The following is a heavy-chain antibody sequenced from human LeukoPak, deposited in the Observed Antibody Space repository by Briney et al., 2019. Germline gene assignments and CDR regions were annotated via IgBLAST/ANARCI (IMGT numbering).Heavy chain of an antibody. V-gene: IGHV3-33*08. CDR3: ARVEGTGSGWPFDY. Sequence: GGSLRLSCAASGFTFSDSYMSWIRQAPGKGLEWVAVIWYDGSNKYYADSVKGRFTISRDNSKNTLYLQMNSLRAEDTAVYYCARVEGTGSGWPFDYWGQGTLVTVSS. J-gene: IGHJ4*02. CDR2: IWYDGSNK. CDR1: GFTFSDSY. D-gene: IGHD6-19*01.